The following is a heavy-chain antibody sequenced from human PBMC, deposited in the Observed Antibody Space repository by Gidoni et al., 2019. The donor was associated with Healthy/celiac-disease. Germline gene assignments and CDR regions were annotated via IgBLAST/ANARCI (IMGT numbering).Heavy chain of an antibody. J-gene: IGHJ4*02. CDR3: ARPTLGGNPYYFDY. V-gene: IGHV4-39*01. CDR1: GGSISSSSYY. CDR2: IYYSGST. D-gene: IGHD2-15*01. Sequence: QLQLQESGPGLVKPSETLSLTCTVSGGSISSSSYYWGWIRQPPGKGLEWIGSIYYSGSTYYNPSLKSRVTISVDTSKNQFSLKLSSVTAADTAVYYCARPTLGGNPYYFDYWGQGTLVTVSS.